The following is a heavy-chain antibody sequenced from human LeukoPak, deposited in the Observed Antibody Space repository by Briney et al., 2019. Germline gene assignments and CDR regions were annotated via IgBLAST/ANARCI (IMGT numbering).Heavy chain of an antibody. CDR2: INPNSGGT. Sequence: ASVKVSCKASGYTFTGYCMHWVRQAPGQGLEWMGWINPNSGGTNYAQKFQGRVTMTRDTSISTAYMELSRLRSDDTAVYYCARDDYGDYGEWFDPWGQGTLVTVSS. V-gene: IGHV1-2*02. D-gene: IGHD4-17*01. J-gene: IGHJ5*02. CDR3: ARDDYGDYGEWFDP. CDR1: GYTFTGYC.